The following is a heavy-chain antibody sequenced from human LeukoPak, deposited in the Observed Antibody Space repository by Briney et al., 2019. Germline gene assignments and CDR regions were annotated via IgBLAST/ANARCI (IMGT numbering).Heavy chain of an antibody. D-gene: IGHD1-26*01. CDR3: AKDIIRAYSGSDHFDH. CDR1: GFTFSSYS. V-gene: IGHV3-21*04. J-gene: IGHJ4*02. CDR2: ISSSSSYI. Sequence: GGSLRLSCAASGFTFSSYSMNWVRQAPGKGLEWVSSISSSSSYIYYADSVKGRFTISRDNSKNTLFLQMNSLRAEDTAVYYCAKDIIRAYSGSDHFDHWGQGNLVTVSS.